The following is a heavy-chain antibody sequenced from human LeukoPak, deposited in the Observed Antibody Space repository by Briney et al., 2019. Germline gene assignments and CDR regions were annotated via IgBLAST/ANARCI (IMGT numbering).Heavy chain of an antibody. D-gene: IGHD3-22*01. CDR3: ARESDSSGYYGHDAFDI. CDR1: CYTFTSYG. V-gene: IGHV1-18*01. CDR2: ISGYNGNT. Sequence: GSSVKVSCKASCYTFTSYGISWVGQAPGQGLEWMGWISGYNGNTNYAQKLQGRVTMTTDTSTSTAYMELRSLRSDDTAVYYCARESDSSGYYGHDAFDIWGQGTMVTVSS. J-gene: IGHJ3*02.